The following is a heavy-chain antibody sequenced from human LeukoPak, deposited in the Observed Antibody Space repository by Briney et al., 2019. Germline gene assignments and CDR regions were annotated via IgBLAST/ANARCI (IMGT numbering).Heavy chain of an antibody. CDR2: IYPGDSDT. J-gene: IGHJ4*02. CDR1: GYIFGKYW. D-gene: IGHD2-21*02. V-gene: IGHV5-51*01. CDR3: ARAYRSHNSDYYNFDY. Sequence: GDSLKISCKGSGYIFGKYWIGWVRRMPGKGLEWMGIIYPGDSDTRYSPSFQGQVTISADKSISTAYLQWISLKASDTAIYYCARAYRSHNSDYYNFDYWGQGTLVTVSS.